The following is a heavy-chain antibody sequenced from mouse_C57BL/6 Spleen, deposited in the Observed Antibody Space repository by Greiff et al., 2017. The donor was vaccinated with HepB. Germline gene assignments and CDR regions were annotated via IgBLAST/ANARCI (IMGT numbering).Heavy chain of an antibody. Sequence: QVQLQQPGAELVRPGSSVKLSCKASGYTFTSYWMDWVKQRPGQGLEWIGNIYPSDSETHYNQKFKDKATLTVDKSSSTAYMQLSSLTSEDSAVYYCARCRDSSGRGCAMDDWGQGTSVTVSS. J-gene: IGHJ4*01. CDR1: GYTFTSYW. V-gene: IGHV1-61*01. D-gene: IGHD3-2*02. CDR3: ARCRDSSGRGCAMDD. CDR2: IYPSDSET.